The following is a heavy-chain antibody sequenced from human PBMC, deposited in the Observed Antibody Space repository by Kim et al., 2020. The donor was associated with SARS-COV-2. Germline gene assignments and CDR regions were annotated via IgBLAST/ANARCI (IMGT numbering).Heavy chain of an antibody. V-gene: IGHV3-30*18. Sequence: GGSLRLSCAASGFTFSSYGMHWVRQAPGKGLEWVAVISYDGSNKYYADSVKGRFTISRDNSKNTLYLQMNSLRAEDTAVYYCAKGVIVLWFGELSMGSDPWGQGTLVTVSS. CDR2: ISYDGSNK. CDR3: AKGVIVLWFGELSMGSDP. D-gene: IGHD3-10*01. J-gene: IGHJ5*02. CDR1: GFTFSSYG.